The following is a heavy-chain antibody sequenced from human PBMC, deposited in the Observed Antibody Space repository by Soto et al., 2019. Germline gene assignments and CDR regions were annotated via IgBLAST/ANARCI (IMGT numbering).Heavy chain of an antibody. V-gene: IGHV3-23*01. CDR2: ISGSGGST. CDR3: AKDLESRIAARRTDAIDI. J-gene: IGHJ3*02. Sequence: GGSLRLSCAASGFTFSSYAMSWVRQAPGKGLEWVSAISGSGGSTYYADSVKGRFTISRDNSKNTLYLQMNSLRAEDTAVYYCAKDLESRIAARRTDAIDIWGQGTMVT. D-gene: IGHD6-6*01. CDR1: GFTFSSYA.